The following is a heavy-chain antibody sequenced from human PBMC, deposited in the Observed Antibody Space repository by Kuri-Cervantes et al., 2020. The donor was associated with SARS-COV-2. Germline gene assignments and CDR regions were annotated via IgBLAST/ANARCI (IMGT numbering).Heavy chain of an antibody. J-gene: IGHJ6*03. CDR1: GFTFSSYA. CDR3: ARDTGERGRCSSTSCLVDYYYYYYMDV. D-gene: IGHD2-2*01. Sequence: GESLKISCAASGFTFSSYAMSWVRQAPGKGLEWVSAISGSGGSTYYADSVKGRFTISRDNSKNTLYLQMNSLRAEDTAVYYCARDTGERGRCSSTSCLVDYYYYYYMDVWGKGTTVTVSS. V-gene: IGHV3-23*01. CDR2: ISGSGGST.